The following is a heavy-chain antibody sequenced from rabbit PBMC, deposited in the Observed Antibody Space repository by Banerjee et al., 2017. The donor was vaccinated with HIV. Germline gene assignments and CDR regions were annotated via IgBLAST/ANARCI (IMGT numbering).Heavy chain of an antibody. CDR2: INAVTGKA. V-gene: IGHV1S45*01. CDR3: ARDAGRGDYIDGVFNL. CDR1: GFSFSNKAV. D-gene: IGHD8-1*01. J-gene: IGHJ4*01. Sequence: QEQLVESGGGLVKPEGSLKLSCTASGFSFSNKAVMCWVRQAPGKGLEWIACINAVTGKAVYASWAKGRFTISKTSSTTVTLQMTSLTVADTATYFCARDAGRGDYIDGVFNLWGPGTLVTVS.